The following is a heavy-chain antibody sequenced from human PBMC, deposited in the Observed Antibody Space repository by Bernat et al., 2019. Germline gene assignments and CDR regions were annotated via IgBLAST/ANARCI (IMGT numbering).Heavy chain of an antibody. CDR3: ARSGPARGYSGYDFYY. CDR2: ISSSGSTI. D-gene: IGHD5-12*01. J-gene: IGHJ4*02. V-gene: IGHV3-48*03. Sequence: EVQLVESGGGLVQPGGSLRLSCAASGFTFSSYEMNWVRQAPGKGLEWVSYISSSGSTIYHADSVKGRFTISRDNAKNSLYLQMNSLRAEDTAVYYCARSGPARGYSGYDFYYWGQGTLVTVSS. CDR1: GFTFSSYE.